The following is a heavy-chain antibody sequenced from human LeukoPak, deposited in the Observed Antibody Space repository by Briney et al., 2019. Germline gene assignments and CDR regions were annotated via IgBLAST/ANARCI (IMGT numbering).Heavy chain of an antibody. Sequence: NPSQTLSLTCTVSGGSISSGNYYWSWIRQTAGEGLEWIGRIYTSGSTNYNPSLKSRVTMSVDTSKNQFSLKLSSVTAADTAVYYCARKSTNPLDYWGQGTLVTVSS. CDR2: IYTSGST. CDR3: ARKSTNPLDY. CDR1: GGSISSGNYY. J-gene: IGHJ4*02. V-gene: IGHV4-61*02.